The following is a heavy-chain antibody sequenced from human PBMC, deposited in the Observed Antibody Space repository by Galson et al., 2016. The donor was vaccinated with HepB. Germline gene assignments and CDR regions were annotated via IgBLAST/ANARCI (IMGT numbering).Heavy chain of an antibody. V-gene: IGHV3-23*01. Sequence: SLRLSCAASGFTFSTYAMSWVRQAPGKGLEWVSAISNSGSTTYYADSVEGRFSISRDNSKDTTYLHMTGLRVEDTAVYFCAKWGPHHDTGGYYYPRGWGQGTLVTVSS. CDR1: GFTFSTYA. D-gene: IGHD3-22*01. CDR2: ISNSGSTT. J-gene: IGHJ4*02. CDR3: AKWGPHHDTGGYYYPRG.